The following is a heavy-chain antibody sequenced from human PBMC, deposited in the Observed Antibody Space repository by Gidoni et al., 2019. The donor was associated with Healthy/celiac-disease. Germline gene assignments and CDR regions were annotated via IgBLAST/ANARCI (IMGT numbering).Heavy chain of an antibody. Sequence: QLQLQESGPGLVKPSETLSLTCTVSGGSISSSSYYWGWIRQPPGKGREWIGSIYYSGSTYYNPSLKSRVTISVDTSKNQFSLKLSSVTAADTAVYYCARSGSSSSWYKPFDYWGQGTLVTVSS. CDR1: GGSISSSSYY. J-gene: IGHJ4*02. CDR3: ARSGSSSSWYKPFDY. CDR2: IYYSGST. D-gene: IGHD6-13*01. V-gene: IGHV4-39*01.